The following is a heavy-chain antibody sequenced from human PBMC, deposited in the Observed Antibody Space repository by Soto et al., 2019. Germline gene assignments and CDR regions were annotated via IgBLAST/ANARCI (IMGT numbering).Heavy chain of an antibody. Sequence: SETLSLTCTVSGGSISSYYWSWIRQPPGKGLEWIGYIYYSGSTNYNPSLKSRVTISVDTSKNQFSLKLSSVTAADTAVYYCARAPRANYGYPSDFDYWGQGTLLTVSS. CDR1: GGSISSYY. V-gene: IGHV4-59*01. CDR2: IYYSGST. J-gene: IGHJ4*02. D-gene: IGHD3-10*01. CDR3: ARAPRANYGYPSDFDY.